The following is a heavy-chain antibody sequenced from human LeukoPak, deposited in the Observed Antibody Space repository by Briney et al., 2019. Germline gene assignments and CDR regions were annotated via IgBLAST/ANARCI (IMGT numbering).Heavy chain of an antibody. J-gene: IGHJ6*03. CDR3: ARLGRYYDFWSGYYSPYYMDV. CDR1: VGSISSYY. Sequence: SETLSLTCTVSVGSISSYYGSCIREPPGKGLEWIGYIYTSGSTNYNPSLKSRVTISVDTSKNQSSLKLSSVTAADTAVYYCARLGRYYDFWSGYYSPYYMDVWGKGTRVTVSS. V-gene: IGHV4-4*09. D-gene: IGHD3-3*01. CDR2: IYTSGST.